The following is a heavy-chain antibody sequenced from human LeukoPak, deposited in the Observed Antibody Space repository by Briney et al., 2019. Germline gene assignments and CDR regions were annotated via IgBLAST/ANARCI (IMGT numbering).Heavy chain of an antibody. D-gene: IGHD4-17*01. Sequence: GGSLRLSCAASGFTFSNYWMHWVRQAPGKGLAWVSRINSDGSRTTHADSVKGRFAISRDNAKNTLYLELNSLRGEDTAVYYCARDGNFGDFEGWFDSWGQGTLVTVSS. CDR1: GFTFSNYW. CDR2: INSDGSRT. V-gene: IGHV3-74*01. CDR3: ARDGNFGDFEGWFDS. J-gene: IGHJ5*01.